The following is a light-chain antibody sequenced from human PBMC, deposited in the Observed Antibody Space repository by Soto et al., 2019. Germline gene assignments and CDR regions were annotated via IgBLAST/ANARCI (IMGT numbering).Light chain of an antibody. CDR2: AVS. CDR1: ASDVGGYNY. V-gene: IGLV2-14*01. J-gene: IGLJ1*01. Sequence: QSVLTQPASVSGSPGQPITISCTGTASDVGGYNYVSWYQQHPGKAPKLMIHAVSNRPSGISSRFSGSKSGNTASLTISGLQSEDEADYFCCSYTSRTTYVFGTGTKVTVL. CDR3: CSYTSRTTYV.